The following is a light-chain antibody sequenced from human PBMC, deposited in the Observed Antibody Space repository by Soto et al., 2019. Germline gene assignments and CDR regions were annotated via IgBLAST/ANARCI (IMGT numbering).Light chain of an antibody. Sequence: QAVLTQPPSVSEAPGQRVTISCTGRSSNIGAGFDVHWYQQLPGTAPKLLIYGNNNRPSGVPDRFSGSKSGTSASLAITGLQAEDEGDYFCQSYDSGLSTRVFGGGTKLTVL. CDR3: QSYDSGLSTRV. CDR1: SSNIGAGFD. V-gene: IGLV1-40*01. CDR2: GNN. J-gene: IGLJ3*02.